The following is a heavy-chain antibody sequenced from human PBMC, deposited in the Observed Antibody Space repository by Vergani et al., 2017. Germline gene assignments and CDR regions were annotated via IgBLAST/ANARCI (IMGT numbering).Heavy chain of an antibody. Sequence: QVQLVESGGGVVQPGRSLRLSCAASGFTFSSYGMHWVRQAPGKGLEWVAVIWYDGSNKYYADSVKGRFTISRDNSKNTLYLQRNSLRAEDTAVYYCARGGVSSSRASWFDPWGQGTLVTVSS. CDR1: GFTFSSYG. V-gene: IGHV3-33*01. CDR3: ARGGVSSSRASWFDP. D-gene: IGHD6-13*01. J-gene: IGHJ5*02. CDR2: IWYDGSNK.